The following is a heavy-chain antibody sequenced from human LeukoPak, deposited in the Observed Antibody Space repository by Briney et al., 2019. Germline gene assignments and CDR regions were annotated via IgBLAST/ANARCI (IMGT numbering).Heavy chain of an antibody. D-gene: IGHD3-3*01. J-gene: IGHJ4*02. CDR3: ARTVGSGLYFDY. CDR1: GGSFSGYY. Sequence: SETLSLTCAVYGGSFSGYYWSWIRQPPGKGLEWIGEINHSGSTNYNPSLKSRVTISVDTSKNQFSLKLSSVTAADTAVYFCARTVGSGLYFDYWGREPWSPSPQ. V-gene: IGHV4-34*01. CDR2: INHSGST.